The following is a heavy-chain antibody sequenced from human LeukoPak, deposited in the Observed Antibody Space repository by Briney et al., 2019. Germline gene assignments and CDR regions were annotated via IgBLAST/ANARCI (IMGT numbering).Heavy chain of an antibody. V-gene: IGHV4-38-2*01. CDR1: GYSISSGYY. D-gene: IGHD1-7*01. Sequence: SETLSLACAVSGYSISSGYYWGWIRQPPGKGLEWIGSIYHSGSTYYNPSLKSRVTISVDTSKNQFSLKLSSVTAADTAVYYCARRLGTTHFDYWGQGTLVAVSS. CDR3: ARRLGTTHFDY. J-gene: IGHJ4*02. CDR2: IYHSGST.